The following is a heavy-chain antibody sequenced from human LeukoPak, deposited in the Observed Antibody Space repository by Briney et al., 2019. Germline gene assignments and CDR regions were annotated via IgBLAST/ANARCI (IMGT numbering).Heavy chain of an antibody. V-gene: IGHV4-39*07. CDR1: GGSISSSSYY. Sequence: SETLSLTCTVSGGSISSSSYYWGWIRQPPGKGLEWIGSIYYSGSTYYNPSLKSRVTISVDTSKNQFSLKLSSVTAADTAVYYCAVVMATVTTGNGYWGQGTLVTVSS. D-gene: IGHD4-17*01. J-gene: IGHJ4*02. CDR2: IYYSGST. CDR3: AVVMATVTTGNGY.